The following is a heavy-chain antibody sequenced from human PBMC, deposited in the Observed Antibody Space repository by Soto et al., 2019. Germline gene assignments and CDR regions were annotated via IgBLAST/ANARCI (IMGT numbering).Heavy chain of an antibody. D-gene: IGHD6-19*01. V-gene: IGHV3-7*03. J-gene: IGHJ4*02. CDR3: ARYFRGSGRYFFDH. CDR1: EFTFISSF. CDR2: INQDGSGT. Sequence: XGSLGLSCIASEFTFISSFMGGVRRAPGKGLEWVANINQDGSGTYYVDSVKGRFTISRDNAKNSLYLQMNSLRAEDTAVYYCARYFRGSGRYFFDHWGQGTLVTVSS.